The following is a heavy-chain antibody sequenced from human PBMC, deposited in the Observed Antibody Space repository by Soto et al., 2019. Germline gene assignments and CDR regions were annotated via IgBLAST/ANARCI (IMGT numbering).Heavy chain of an antibody. CDR2: VSATAGTT. CDR3: AKDRLAAGFDY. V-gene: IGHV3-23*01. Sequence: PGGSMRLSWAASGFTFRNYAMSWVRQAPGKGLEWVSLVSATAGTTYYTDSVKGRFTISRDNSRNTVYLQMNSLRADDTAVYYCAKDRLAAGFDYWGQGTLVTVSS. D-gene: IGHD3-16*01. CDR1: GFTFRNYA. J-gene: IGHJ4*02.